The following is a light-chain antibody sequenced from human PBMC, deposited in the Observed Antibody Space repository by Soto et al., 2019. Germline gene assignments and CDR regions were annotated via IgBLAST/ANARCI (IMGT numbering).Light chain of an antibody. CDR1: QSVSSSY. Sequence: IVLTQSPGTLSLSPGERATLSCRASQSVSSSYLAWYQQKPGQAPRLLIYGASTRATGIPARFSGSGSGTEFTLTISSLQSEDSAVYYCQQYNDWPLTFGGGTKVDIK. CDR3: QQYNDWPLT. CDR2: GAS. V-gene: IGKV3-15*01. J-gene: IGKJ4*01.